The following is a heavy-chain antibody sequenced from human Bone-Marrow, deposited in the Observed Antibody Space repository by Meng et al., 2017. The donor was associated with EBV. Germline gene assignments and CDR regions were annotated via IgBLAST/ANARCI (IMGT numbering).Heavy chain of an antibody. CDR1: GYTFTSYG. CDR2: ISAYNGNT. V-gene: IGHV1-18*01. D-gene: IGHD2-15*01. J-gene: IGHJ5*02. CDR3: ARGGTNCSGGSCYPYNWFDP. Sequence: QVQLVQSGAEGKKPGASVKVSCKASGYTFTSYGISWVRQAPGQGLEWMGWISAYNGNTNYAQKLQGRVTMTRDTSTSTVYMELSSLRSEDTAVYYCARGGTNCSGGSCYPYNWFDPWGQGTLVTVSS.